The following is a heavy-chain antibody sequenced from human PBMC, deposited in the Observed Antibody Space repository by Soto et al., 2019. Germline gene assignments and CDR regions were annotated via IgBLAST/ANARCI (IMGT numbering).Heavy chain of an antibody. CDR2: ISYDGNNK. V-gene: IGHV3-30*18. CDR3: AKDRRGWELSFDY. D-gene: IGHD1-26*01. J-gene: IGHJ4*02. CDR1: GFTVSSYG. Sequence: QVQLVESGGGVVQPGRSLRLSCAASGFTVSSYGMHWVRQAPGNGLHWVAVISYDGNNKYYADSVKGRFTISRDNSKNTLFLQMNSLRAEDTAVYYCAKDRRGWELSFDYWGQGTLVTVSS.